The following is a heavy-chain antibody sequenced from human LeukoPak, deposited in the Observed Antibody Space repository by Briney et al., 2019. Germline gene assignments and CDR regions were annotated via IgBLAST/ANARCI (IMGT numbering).Heavy chain of an antibody. CDR2: ISSSSSYI. CDR1: GFTFSSYS. J-gene: IGHJ3*02. V-gene: IGHV3-21*01. D-gene: IGHD1-26*01. CDR3: ARGGPGIEDDAFDI. Sequence: GGSLRLSCAASGFTFSSYSMNWVRQAPGKGLEWVSSISSSSSYIYYADSVKGRFTISRDNAKNSLYLQMNSLRAEDTAVYYCARGGPGIEDDAFDIWGQGTMVTVSS.